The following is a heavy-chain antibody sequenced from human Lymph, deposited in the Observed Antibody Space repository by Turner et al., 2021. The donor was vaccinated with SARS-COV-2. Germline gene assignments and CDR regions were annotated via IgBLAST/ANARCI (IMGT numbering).Heavy chain of an antibody. CDR2: ISYDGSNK. CDR1: GFTFSTYG. V-gene: IGHV3-30*18. J-gene: IGHJ6*02. Sequence: QVQLVESGGGVVQPGRSLRLSCAASGFTFSTYGMHWVRQAPGKGLEWVAVISYDGSNKYYADSVKDRFTISRDNSKNTLHLQMNSLRAEDTAVYYCAKEGEWEFYGGGLDVWGQGTTVTVSS. D-gene: IGHD1-26*01. CDR3: AKEGEWEFYGGGLDV.